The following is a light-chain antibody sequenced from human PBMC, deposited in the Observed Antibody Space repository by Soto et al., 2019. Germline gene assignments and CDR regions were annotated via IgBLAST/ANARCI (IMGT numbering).Light chain of an antibody. V-gene: IGKV3-15*01. Sequence: EIVMTQSPATLSVSPGETVTLSCRASQSVSSNLAWYQQKPGQPPRLLIYGASTRATGIAARFSGSGSGTDFTLTISSLQSEDFAVYYCQQYHDFYTFGQGTKLEIK. CDR1: QSVSSN. CDR3: QQYHDFYT. CDR2: GAS. J-gene: IGKJ2*01.